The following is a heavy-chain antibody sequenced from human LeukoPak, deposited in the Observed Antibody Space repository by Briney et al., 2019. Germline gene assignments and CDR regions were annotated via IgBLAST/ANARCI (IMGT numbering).Heavy chain of an antibody. Sequence: GGSLRLSCAASGFTFSRSAMTWVRQGPGTGLEFIASIIYSGGATYYADSVKGRLTISRDNSKNTLYLQMNSLRAEDTALYYCAKDGLYYDGSEHVYYFDSWGQGTLVTVSS. D-gene: IGHD3-22*01. J-gene: IGHJ4*02. CDR1: GFTFSRSA. CDR2: IIYSGGAT. CDR3: AKDGLYYDGSEHVYYFDS. V-gene: IGHV3-23*01.